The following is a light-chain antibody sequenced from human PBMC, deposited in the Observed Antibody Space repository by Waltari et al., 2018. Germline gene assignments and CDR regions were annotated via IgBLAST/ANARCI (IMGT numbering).Light chain of an antibody. CDR1: SSDVGYYNY. J-gene: IGLJ2*01. CDR3: SSYTNYATVI. V-gene: IGLV2-14*01. Sequence: QSALTQPASVSGSPGSSLTIPCTGTSSDVGYYNYVSWYQQRPDKAPKLIISVVNKRPSGVSKLFSGSKSGNTASLTISGLQAEDDSDYYCSSYTNYATVIFGGGTKLTVL. CDR2: VVN.